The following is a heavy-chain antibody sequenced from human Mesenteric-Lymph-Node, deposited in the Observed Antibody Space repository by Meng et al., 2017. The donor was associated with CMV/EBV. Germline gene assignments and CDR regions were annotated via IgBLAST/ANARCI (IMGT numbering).Heavy chain of an antibody. V-gene: IGHV3-23*01. D-gene: IGHD2-8*02. CDR3: ANRLISGASDYLHFDL. CDR1: GFAFSSYA. CDR2: ISGNGGGT. J-gene: IGHJ2*01. Sequence: GGSLRLSCAASGFAFSSYALTWVRQAPGKGLEWVSTISGNGGGTWYADSVKGRFTIARDNSRNSLYLQMNSLRSEDTAAYYCANRLISGASDYLHFDLWGRGTLVTVSS.